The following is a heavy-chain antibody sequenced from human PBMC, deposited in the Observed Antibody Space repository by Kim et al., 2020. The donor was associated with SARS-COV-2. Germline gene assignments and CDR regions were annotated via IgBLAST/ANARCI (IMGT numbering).Heavy chain of an antibody. Sequence: ASVKVSCKASGYTFTDYYIHWVRQAPGQGLEWMGRINPDTGGTNDAQKFQGRVTLTRDTSITTTYMELSRLTSDDTALYYCARIDFYAKSDYPAFWGQGT. CDR1: GYTFTDYY. CDR2: INPDTGGT. CDR3: ARIDFYAKSDYPAF. J-gene: IGHJ4*02. V-gene: IGHV1-2*06. D-gene: IGHD3-22*01.